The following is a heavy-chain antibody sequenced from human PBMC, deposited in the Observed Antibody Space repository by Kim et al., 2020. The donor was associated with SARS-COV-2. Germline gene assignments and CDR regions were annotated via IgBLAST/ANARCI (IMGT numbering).Heavy chain of an antibody. CDR1: GYTFTIYY. Sequence: ASVKVSCKASGYTFTIYYMHWVRQAPGQGLEWMGIINPSGGSTSYAQKFQGRVTMTRDTSTSTVYMELSSLRSEDTAVYYCARASEDCSGGSCFFDIWGQGTMVTVSS. D-gene: IGHD2-15*01. CDR3: ARASEDCSGGSCFFDI. CDR2: INPSGGST. J-gene: IGHJ3*02. V-gene: IGHV1-46*01.